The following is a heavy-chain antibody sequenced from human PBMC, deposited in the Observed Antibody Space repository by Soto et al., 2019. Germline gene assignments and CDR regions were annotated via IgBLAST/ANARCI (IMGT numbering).Heavy chain of an antibody. Sequence: QVQLQESGPGLVKPSQTLSLTCTVSGGSISSGGYYWSWIRHHPGKGLEWIGYIYDNDSTYYNPSLKSRVTMSVDMSRNQFSLKLSSVTAADTAVYYCARHHMAATDMYFDYWGQGTLVTVSS. CDR1: GGSISSGGYY. D-gene: IGHD6-19*01. CDR3: ARHHMAATDMYFDY. J-gene: IGHJ4*02. CDR2: IYDNDST. V-gene: IGHV4-31*03.